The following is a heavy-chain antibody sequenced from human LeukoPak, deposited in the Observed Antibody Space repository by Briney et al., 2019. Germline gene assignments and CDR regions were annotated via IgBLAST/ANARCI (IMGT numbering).Heavy chain of an antibody. D-gene: IGHD6-19*01. V-gene: IGHV1-69-2*01. J-gene: IGHJ4*02. CDR2: VDPEDGET. Sequence: GASVKVSCKASGYTFTGYYMHWVRQAPGKGLEWMGLVDPEDGETIYAEKFQGRVTITADTSTDTAYMELSSLRSEDTAVYYCAKLAVAETFDYWGQGTLVTVSS. CDR3: AKLAVAETFDY. CDR1: GYTFTGYY.